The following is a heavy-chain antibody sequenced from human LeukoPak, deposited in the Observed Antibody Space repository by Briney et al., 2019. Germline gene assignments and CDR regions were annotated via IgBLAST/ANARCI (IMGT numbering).Heavy chain of an antibody. CDR2: ISGYNGNT. CDR3: ARGPGIVVAGTGGDY. D-gene: IGHD6-19*01. J-gene: IGHJ4*02. CDR1: GYIFSSYG. Sequence: ASVTVSCKASGYIFSSYGICWARQAPGQGLEWLGWISGYNGNTNYAQKFQGRVTMTTDTSTSTAYMELRSLRSDDTAVYYCARGPGIVVAGTGGDYWGQGTLVTVSS. V-gene: IGHV1-18*01.